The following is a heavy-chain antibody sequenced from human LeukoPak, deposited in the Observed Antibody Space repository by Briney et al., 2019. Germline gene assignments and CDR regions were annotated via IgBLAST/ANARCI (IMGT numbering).Heavy chain of an antibody. Sequence: SETLSLTCTVYGGSFSGFYWTWIRQPPGKGLEWIGEIYRSGDTYYNPSLKSRVTISMDKSKSQFSLNLSSVTAADTATYYCARGGIAAAGRSPFDWWGQGTLVTVSS. CDR3: ARGGIAAAGRSPFDW. V-gene: IGHV4-34*01. CDR2: IYRSGDT. D-gene: IGHD6-13*01. J-gene: IGHJ4*02. CDR1: GGSFSGFY.